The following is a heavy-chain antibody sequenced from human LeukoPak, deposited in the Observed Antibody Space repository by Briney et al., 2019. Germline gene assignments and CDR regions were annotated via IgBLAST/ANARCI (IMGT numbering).Heavy chain of an antibody. CDR3: ARDGQFGELVEPGDY. J-gene: IGHJ4*02. CDR1: GFTFSDYY. CDR2: ISSSGSII. V-gene: IGHV3-11*04. D-gene: IGHD3-10*01. Sequence: PGGSLSLSCAASGFTFSDYYMSWIRQAPGHGLVWVLYISSSGSIISYADSGKGRFTISRDNSKNTLYLQMNSLRAEDTAVYYCARDGQFGELVEPGDYWGQGTLVTVP.